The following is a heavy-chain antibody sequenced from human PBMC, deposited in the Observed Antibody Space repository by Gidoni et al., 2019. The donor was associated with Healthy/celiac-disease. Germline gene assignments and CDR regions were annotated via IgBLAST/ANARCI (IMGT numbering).Heavy chain of an antibody. CDR3: ARGYGGTTMWVFTAGSVEYFQH. CDR1: GFTFSRSA. CDR2: ISYDGSNK. Sequence: QVQLVESGGGVVQPGRSRRLSCSASGFTFSRSAMHLFRQAPGKGLEWVAVISYDGSNKYYADSVKGRFTISRDNSKNTLYLQMNSLRAEDTAVYYCARGYGGTTMWVFTAGSVEYFQHWGQGTLVTVSS. V-gene: IGHV3-30*04. D-gene: IGHD3-10*02. J-gene: IGHJ1*01.